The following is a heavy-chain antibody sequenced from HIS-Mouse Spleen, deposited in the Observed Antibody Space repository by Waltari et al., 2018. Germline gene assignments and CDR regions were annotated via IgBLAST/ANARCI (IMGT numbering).Heavy chain of an antibody. D-gene: IGHD6-13*01. CDR1: GASNRTSSYY. J-gene: IGHJ2*01. CDR3: AREIPYSSSVYDWYFEL. Sequence: QLQLQESCPGLVKPSETRSPICTVSGASNRTSSYYWGWIRQPPGKGLEWIWSIYYSGSTYYNPSLKSRVTISVDTSKNQFSLKLSSVTAADTAGYYWAREIPYSSSVYDWYFELWGRGTLVTVSS. V-gene: IGHV4-39*07. CDR2: IYYSGST.